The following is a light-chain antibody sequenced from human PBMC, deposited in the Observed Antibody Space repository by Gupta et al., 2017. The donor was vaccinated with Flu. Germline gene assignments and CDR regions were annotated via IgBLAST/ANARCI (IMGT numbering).Light chain of an antibody. CDR2: DVS. Sequence: SVTISCTGTSSDVGSYNHVSWYQQHPGKAPKLMMFDVSKRPSGVPDRFSGSKSGNTASLTISGLQAEDEADYYCCSYAGSYTYIFVGGTKLTVL. CDR1: SSDVGSYNH. CDR3: CSYAGSYTYI. J-gene: IGLJ2*01. V-gene: IGLV2-11*01.